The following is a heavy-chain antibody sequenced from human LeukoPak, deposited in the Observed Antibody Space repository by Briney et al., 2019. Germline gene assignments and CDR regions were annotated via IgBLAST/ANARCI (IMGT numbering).Heavy chain of an antibody. V-gene: IGHV4-31*03. J-gene: IGHJ3*02. D-gene: IGHD6-13*01. CDR1: DGSISSGEHY. Sequence: PSQTLSLTCTVSDGSISSGEHYWSWIRQHPGKGLEWMGYIYYSGSTYYNPSLKSRVTISVDTSKNQFSLKLSSVTAADTAVYYCVSRQQLVRGAFDIWGQGTMVTVSS. CDR3: VSRQQLVRGAFDI. CDR2: IYYSGST.